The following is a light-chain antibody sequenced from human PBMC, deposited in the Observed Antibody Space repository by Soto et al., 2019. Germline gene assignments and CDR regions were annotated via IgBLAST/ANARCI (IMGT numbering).Light chain of an antibody. CDR1: QSVTSSY. V-gene: IGKV3-20*01. Sequence: EIVLTQSPGTLSLSPGERATLSCRASQSVTSSYLAWYQQKPGQAPRLLIYGASSRATGIPDSFSGSGSGTAFTLTISRLEPEDFAVYYCQQYGSSPLTFGGGTKVEIK. CDR2: GAS. J-gene: IGKJ4*01. CDR3: QQYGSSPLT.